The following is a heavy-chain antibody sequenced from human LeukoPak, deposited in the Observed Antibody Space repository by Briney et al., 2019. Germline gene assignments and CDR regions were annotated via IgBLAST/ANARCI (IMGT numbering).Heavy chain of an antibody. CDR1: GGTFSSYA. CDR2: IIPIFDTA. V-gene: IGHV1-69*05. Sequence: APVKVSCKASGGTFSSYAISWVRQAPGQGLEWMGGIIPIFDTANYAQKFQGRVTITTDESTSTAYMELSSLRSEDTAVYYCARDRAGTTYYNWGQGTLVTVSS. D-gene: IGHD1-7*01. J-gene: IGHJ4*02. CDR3: ARDRAGTTYYN.